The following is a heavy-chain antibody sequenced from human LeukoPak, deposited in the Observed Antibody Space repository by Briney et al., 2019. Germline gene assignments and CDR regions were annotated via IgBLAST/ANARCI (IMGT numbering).Heavy chain of an antibody. D-gene: IGHD6-19*01. CDR1: GFTFSSYE. J-gene: IGHJ6*03. CDR2: ISSSGSTI. Sequence: GGSLRLSCAASGFTFSSYEMNWVRQAPGKGLEWVSYISSSGSTIYYADSVKGRFTISRDNAKNSLYLQMNSLRAEDTAVYCCARGPVPRDYYYYMDVWGKGTTVTIFS. V-gene: IGHV3-48*03. CDR3: ARGPVPRDYYYYMDV.